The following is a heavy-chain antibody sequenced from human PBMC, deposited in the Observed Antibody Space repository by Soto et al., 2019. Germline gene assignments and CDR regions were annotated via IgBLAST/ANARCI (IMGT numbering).Heavy chain of an antibody. CDR2: ILYDGSNK. J-gene: IGHJ6*03. CDR3: AKSQEVDSSGWPKDPADYYYYYMDV. D-gene: IGHD6-19*01. CDR1: GFIFSTYT. Sequence: PGGSLRLSCAASGFIFSTYTLNWVRQAPGKGLEWGAVILYDGSNKYNADSVKGRFTISGDNSKNTLYLQMSSLRAEDTAVYYCAKSQEVDSSGWPKDPADYYYYYMDVWGKGTTVTVSS. V-gene: IGHV3-30*18.